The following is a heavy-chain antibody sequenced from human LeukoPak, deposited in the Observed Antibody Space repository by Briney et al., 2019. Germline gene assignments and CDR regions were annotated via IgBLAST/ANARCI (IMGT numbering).Heavy chain of an antibody. V-gene: IGHV4-59*01. J-gene: IGHJ4*02. CDR3: ARDRDSSGWFDY. CDR2: IYYSGSA. CDR1: GGSISGFY. D-gene: IGHD6-19*01. Sequence: SETLSLTCAVSGGSISGFYWGWIRQPPGKGLEWIGFIYYSGSANYNPSLKSRVTMSVDTSKNQFSLKLSSVTAADTAFYYCARDRDSSGWFDYWGQGTLVTVSS.